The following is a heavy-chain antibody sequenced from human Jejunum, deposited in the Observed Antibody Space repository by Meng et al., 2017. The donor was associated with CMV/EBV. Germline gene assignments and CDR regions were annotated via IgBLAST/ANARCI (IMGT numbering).Heavy chain of an antibody. J-gene: IGHJ5*02. Sequence: LDVSTGWVAWVGQGKGKGLEWVGSIKNKGSGGTINYAESLKSRFTISRDDSQNTLYLHMNRLKIEDTGMYYCTSDVGPREGHWFEPWGQGTLVTVSS. CDR2: IKNKGSGGTI. V-gene: IGHV3-15*01. D-gene: IGHD1-26*01. CDR3: TSDVGPREGHWFEP. CDR1: LDVSTGW.